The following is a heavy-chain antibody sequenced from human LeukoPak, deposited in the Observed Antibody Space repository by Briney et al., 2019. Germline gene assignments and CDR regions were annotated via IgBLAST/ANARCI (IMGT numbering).Heavy chain of an antibody. J-gene: IGHJ4*02. V-gene: IGHV1-8*02. Sequence: WASVKVSCKASGYPFTSYDINWVRQATGQGLEWMGWMNPNSGNTGYAQNFQGRVTMTRNTSISTAYMELSSLRSEDTAVYYCARVEMGCSGGSCSNYFDYWGQGTLVTVSS. D-gene: IGHD2-15*01. CDR3: ARVEMGCSGGSCSNYFDY. CDR2: MNPNSGNT. CDR1: GYPFTSYD.